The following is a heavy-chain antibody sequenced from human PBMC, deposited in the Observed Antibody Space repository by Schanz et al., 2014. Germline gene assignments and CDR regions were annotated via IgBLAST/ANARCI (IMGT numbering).Heavy chain of an antibody. J-gene: IGHJ5*02. Sequence: QVQLVQSGAEVKKPGASVKVSCEASRYTFNTYGLNWVRQAPGQGLEWMGWISAYTNNTNYAQKVQGRVTMTTDTSTGTAYMELRSTRSDDTAVYYCARDRRRYCSTASCLHDNWFDPWGQGTLVIVSS. CDR2: ISAYTNNT. CDR1: RYTFNTYG. D-gene: IGHD2-2*01. CDR3: ARDRRRYCSTASCLHDNWFDP. V-gene: IGHV1-18*01.